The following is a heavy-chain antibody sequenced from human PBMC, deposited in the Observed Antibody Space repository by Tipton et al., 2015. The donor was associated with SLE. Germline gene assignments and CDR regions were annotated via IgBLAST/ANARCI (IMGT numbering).Heavy chain of an antibody. CDR3: AREETAPWSRAFDY. D-gene: IGHD5-18*01. Sequence: LRLSCTVSGDSINSYYWGWIRQPPGKGLEWIASIYYSGSTYYNPSLKSRVTISVDTSKNQFSLKLSSVTAADTAVYYCAREETAPWSRAFDYWGQGTLVTVSS. CDR1: GDSINSYY. V-gene: IGHV4-39*07. J-gene: IGHJ4*02. CDR2: IYYSGST.